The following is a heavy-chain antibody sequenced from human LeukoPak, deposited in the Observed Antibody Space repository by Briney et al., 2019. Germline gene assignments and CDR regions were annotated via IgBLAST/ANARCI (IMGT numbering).Heavy chain of an antibody. D-gene: IGHD1-26*01. CDR2: ISGRGGDT. V-gene: IGHV3-23*01. J-gene: IGHJ4*02. CDR3: AKGLWASTVGATGIFFDY. CDR1: GFTFRRSA. Sequence: GGSLRPSCAASGFTFRRSAMTWVRQVPGKGLEWVSTISGRGGDTDYADSVKGRFIISRDSSENTLYLQMHSLGVEDTGVYYCAKGLWASTVGATGIFFDYWGQGIQVTVSS.